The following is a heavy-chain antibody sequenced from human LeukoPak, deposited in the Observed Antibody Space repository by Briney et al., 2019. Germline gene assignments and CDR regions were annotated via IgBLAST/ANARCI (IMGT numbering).Heavy chain of an antibody. D-gene: IGHD3-10*01. V-gene: IGHV5-51*01. CDR1: GYSFTSYW. CDR2: IYPGDSDT. Sequence: GESLKISCKGSGYSFTSYWIGWVRQMPGKGLEWMGIIYPGDSDTRYSPSFQGQVTISADKSISTAYLQWSSLKASDTAMYYCVLWFGDPRGYYYMDVWGKGTTVTVSS. J-gene: IGHJ6*03. CDR3: VLWFGDPRGYYYMDV.